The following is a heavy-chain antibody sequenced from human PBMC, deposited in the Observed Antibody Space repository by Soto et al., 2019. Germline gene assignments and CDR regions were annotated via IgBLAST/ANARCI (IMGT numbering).Heavy chain of an antibody. J-gene: IGHJ4*02. V-gene: IGHV1-18*01. CDR1: GYIFTING. CDR3: ARDRNHGLDN. CDR2: ISANSGNT. Sequence: QVQLVQSGAEVKMPGASVKVSCQASGYIFTINGISWVRQAPGQGLEWLGWISANSGNTNYAQNVQDRVILTTITSTATAYMELRSLRSDDTAVYYCARDRNHGLDNWGQGTLVTVSS. D-gene: IGHD4-17*01.